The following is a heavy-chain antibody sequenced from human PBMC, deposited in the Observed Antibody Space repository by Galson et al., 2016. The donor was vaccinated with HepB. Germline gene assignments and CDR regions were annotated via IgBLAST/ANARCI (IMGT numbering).Heavy chain of an antibody. D-gene: IGHD1-26*01. V-gene: IGHV2-5*02. J-gene: IGHJ4*02. CDR2: IYWDDDK. Sequence: PALVKPTQTLTLTCTFSGFSLRTSGVGVGWIRRPPGKALEWLGLIYWDDDKRYSPSLRNRLTITKDTSKNQVVLTMTNRDPVDTGTYYCAHNPSVSGNYYDDWGQGTLVTVSS. CDR3: AHNPSVSGNYYDD. CDR1: GFSLRTSGVG.